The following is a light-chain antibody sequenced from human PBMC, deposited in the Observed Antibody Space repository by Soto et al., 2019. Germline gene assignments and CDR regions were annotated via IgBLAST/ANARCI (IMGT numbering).Light chain of an antibody. CDR1: SSDVGGYNY. CDR2: EVS. J-gene: IGLJ1*01. CDR3: SSRAGSAPYV. V-gene: IGLV2-8*01. Sequence: QSALTQPPSASGSPGQSVTISCTGTSSDVGGYNYVSWYQHHPGKAPKVMVSEVSKRPSGVPDRFSGSKSGNTASLTVSGLQAEDEADYYCSSRAGSAPYVFGTGTKLTV.